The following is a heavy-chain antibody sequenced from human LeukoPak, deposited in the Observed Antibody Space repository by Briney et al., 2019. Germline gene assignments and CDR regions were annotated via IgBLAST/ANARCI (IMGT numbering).Heavy chain of an antibody. J-gene: IGHJ4*02. Sequence: GGSLRLSCAASGFTVSSNYMSWVRQAPGKGLEWVSLIYSGGSAYYADSVKGRFTISTDNSKNTLYLQMNSLRPEDTAVYYCARVHSSSWYCCSDYWGQGTLVTVSS. V-gene: IGHV3-53*05. D-gene: IGHD6-13*01. CDR1: GFTVSSNY. CDR3: ARVHSSSWYCCSDY. CDR2: IYSGGSA.